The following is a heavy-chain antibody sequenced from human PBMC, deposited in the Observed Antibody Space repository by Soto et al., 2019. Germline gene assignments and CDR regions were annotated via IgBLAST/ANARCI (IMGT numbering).Heavy chain of an antibody. CDR1: GFTFSSYG. CDR2: IWYDGSNK. CDR3: ARERCTNGVCYYFDY. J-gene: IGHJ4*02. V-gene: IGHV3-33*01. D-gene: IGHD2-8*01. Sequence: GGSLRLSCAASGFTFSSYGMHWVRQAPGKGLEWVAVIWYDGSNKYYADSVKGRFTISRDNSKNTLYLQMNSLRAEDTAVYYCARERCTNGVCYYFDYWGQGTLVTVS.